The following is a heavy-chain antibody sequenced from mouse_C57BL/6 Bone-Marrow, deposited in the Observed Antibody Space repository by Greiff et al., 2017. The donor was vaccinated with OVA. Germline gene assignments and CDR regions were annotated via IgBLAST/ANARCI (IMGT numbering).Heavy chain of an antibody. Sequence: VQLKESGAELVKPGASVKMSCKASGYTFTTYPIEWMKQNHGKSLEWIGNFHPYNDDTKYNEKFKGKATLTVEKSSSTVYLELSRLTSDDSAVYYCARGDYGSSSYAMDYWGQGTSVTVSS. J-gene: IGHJ4*01. D-gene: IGHD1-1*01. CDR1: GYTFTTYP. CDR3: ARGDYGSSSYAMDY. V-gene: IGHV1-47*01. CDR2: FHPYNDDT.